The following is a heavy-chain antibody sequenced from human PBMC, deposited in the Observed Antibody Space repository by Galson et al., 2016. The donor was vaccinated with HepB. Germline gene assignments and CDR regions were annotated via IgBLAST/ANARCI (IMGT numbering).Heavy chain of an antibody. J-gene: IGHJ4*02. D-gene: IGHD3-22*01. CDR2: IKHDGSEK. CDR3: AKVRYDSSSYQSPYFDH. Sequence: SLRLSCAASGFTFSSYWMTWVRQAPGKGLEWVAHIKHDGSEKYYVDSVRGRFTISRDNSKNTLFLQMHSLRVEDTAVYYCAKVRYDSSSYQSPYFDHWGQGILVTVSS. V-gene: IGHV3-7*05. CDR1: GFTFSSYW.